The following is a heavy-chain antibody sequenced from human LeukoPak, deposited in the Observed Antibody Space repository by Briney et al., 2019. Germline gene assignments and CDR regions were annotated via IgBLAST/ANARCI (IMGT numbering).Heavy chain of an antibody. J-gene: IGHJ5*02. V-gene: IGHV4-59*01. D-gene: IGHD6-13*01. Sequence: SETLSLTCTVSGGSLSSYYWSWIRQPPGKGLEWIGYIYYSGSTNYNPSLKSRVTISVDTSKNQFSLKLSSVTAADTAVYYCASSRYSSSWYWFDPWGQGTLVTVSS. CDR1: GGSLSSYY. CDR3: ASSRYSSSWYWFDP. CDR2: IYYSGST.